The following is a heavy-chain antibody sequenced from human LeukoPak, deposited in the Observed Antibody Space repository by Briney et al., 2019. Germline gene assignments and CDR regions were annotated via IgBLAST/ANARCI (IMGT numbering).Heavy chain of an antibody. Sequence: ASVKVSCKASGYTFTGYYMHWVRQAPGQGLEWMGWINPNSGGTNYAQKFQGRVTMTRDTSISTAYMELSRLRSDDTAVYYCAAIYMVRGVPYYYYGMDAWGQGTTVTVSS. CDR3: AAIYMVRGVPYYYYGMDA. D-gene: IGHD3-10*01. CDR2: INPNSGGT. CDR1: GYTFTGYY. V-gene: IGHV1-2*02. J-gene: IGHJ6*02.